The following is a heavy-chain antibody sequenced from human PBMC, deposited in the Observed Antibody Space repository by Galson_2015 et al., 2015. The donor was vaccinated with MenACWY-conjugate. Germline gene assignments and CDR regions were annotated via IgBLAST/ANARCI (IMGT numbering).Heavy chain of an antibody. V-gene: IGHV7-4-1*02. D-gene: IGHD6-6*01. CDR3: ARKVSSYPNNWFDP. Sequence: SVKVSCKASGYIFTTYGMNWVRQAPGQGLEWMGWINTDTGNPTYAQGFTGRFVFSLDTSISTANLQISSLQAEDTAVYYCARKVSSYPNNWFDPWGQGTLVTVSS. CDR1: GYIFTTYG. J-gene: IGHJ5*02. CDR2: INTDTGNP.